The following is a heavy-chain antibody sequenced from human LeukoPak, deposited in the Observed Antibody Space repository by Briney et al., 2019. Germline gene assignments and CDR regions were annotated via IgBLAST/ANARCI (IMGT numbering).Heavy chain of an antibody. CDR2: INPNSGGT. CDR3: ARDYDSSGNYGMDV. V-gene: IGHV1-2*02. Sequence: GASVKVSCKASGYTFTDYYMHWERQAPGQGLEWMVWINPNSGGTNYAQKFQGRVTMTRDTSISTAYMELSRLRSDDTAVYYCARDYDSSGNYGMDVWGQGTTVTVSS. CDR1: GYTFTDYY. J-gene: IGHJ6*02. D-gene: IGHD3-22*01.